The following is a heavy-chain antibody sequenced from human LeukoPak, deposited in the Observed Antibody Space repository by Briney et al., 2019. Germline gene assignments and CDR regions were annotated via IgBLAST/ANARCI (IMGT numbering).Heavy chain of an antibody. CDR3: ACRDLTSTWSFP. V-gene: IGHV5-51*01. Sequence: SGESLRISCQGFGYSFISYWIGWVRQMPGKGMEWMGVIYPGDLRVRYNPSFQGQVTISVDKSINTAYLQWVSLRASDSAMYYCACRDLTSTWSFPWGQGTLVTVSS. CDR1: GYSFISYW. J-gene: IGHJ5*02. CDR2: IYPGDLRV. D-gene: IGHD6-13*01.